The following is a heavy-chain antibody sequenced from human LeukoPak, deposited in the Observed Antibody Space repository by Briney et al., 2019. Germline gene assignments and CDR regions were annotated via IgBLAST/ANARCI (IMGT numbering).Heavy chain of an antibody. Sequence: PGGSLRLSCVASGFTFSKYGMSWVRQAPGKGLECVSGISGIGGGTYYADSVKGRFTISRDNAKNSLYLQMNSLRAEDTAVYYCARDGGYCSSTSCYAGGWFDPWGQGTLVTVSS. V-gene: IGHV3-23*01. CDR1: GFTFSKYG. D-gene: IGHD2-2*01. CDR3: ARDGGYCSSTSCYAGGWFDP. CDR2: ISGIGGGT. J-gene: IGHJ5*02.